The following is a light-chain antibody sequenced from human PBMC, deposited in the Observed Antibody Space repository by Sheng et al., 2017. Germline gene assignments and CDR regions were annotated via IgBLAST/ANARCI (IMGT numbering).Light chain of an antibody. V-gene: IGKV1-NL1*01. CDR3: QQSDNFPLT. J-gene: IGKJ4*01. CDR2: GAS. Sequence: DIQMTQSPSSLSASVGDRVTITCRASQGIRNSLAWYQQRPGKAPKLLVYGASRLESGVPSRFSGSRSGTNYTLTVSSLQPEDFATYYCQQSDNFPLTFGGGTKVEIK. CDR1: QGIRNS.